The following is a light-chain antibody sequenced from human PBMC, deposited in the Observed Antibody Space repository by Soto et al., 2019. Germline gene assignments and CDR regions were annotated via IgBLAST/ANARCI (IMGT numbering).Light chain of an antibody. V-gene: IGKV3-15*01. CDR1: QSVSSN. CDR2: GAS. J-gene: IGKJ3*01. CDR3: QQYGSSRFT. Sequence: EIVMTQSPATLSVSPGERATLSCRASQSVSSNLAWYQQKPGQAPRLLIYGASTRATDVPARFSGSGSGTEFTLTISSLQSEDFAVYYCQQYGSSRFTFGPGTKVDIK.